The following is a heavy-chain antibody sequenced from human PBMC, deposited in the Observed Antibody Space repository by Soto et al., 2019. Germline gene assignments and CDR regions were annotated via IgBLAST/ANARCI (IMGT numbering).Heavy chain of an antibody. D-gene: IGHD5-18*01. CDR2: MYPGDSET. V-gene: IGHV5-51*01. CDR3: ARGGYTYGVLYLDY. CDR1: GYFFTSYW. Sequence: GESLKISCNGTGYFFTSYWVAWVRQMPGKGLEWMGLMYPGDSETRYSPSFQGHVTISADKSVTTAYLQWSSLKASDTAIYYCARGGYTYGVLYLDYWGPGTLVTVSS. J-gene: IGHJ4*02.